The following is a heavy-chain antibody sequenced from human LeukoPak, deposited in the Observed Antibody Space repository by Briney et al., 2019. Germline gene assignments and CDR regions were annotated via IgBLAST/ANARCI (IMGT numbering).Heavy chain of an antibody. D-gene: IGHD3-9*01. CDR2: MNPNSGNT. CDR3: ARGRRLTDYDDFDY. Sequence: ASVKVSCKASGYTFTSYDINWVRQATGQGLEWMGWMNPNSGNTGYAQKFQGRVIMTRNTSMSTAYMELSSLRSEDTAVYYCARGRRLTDYDDFDYWGQGTLVTVSS. J-gene: IGHJ4*02. V-gene: IGHV1-8*01. CDR1: GYTFTSYD.